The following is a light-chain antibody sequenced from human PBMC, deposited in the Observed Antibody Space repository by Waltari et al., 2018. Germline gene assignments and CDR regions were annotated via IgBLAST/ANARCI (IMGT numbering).Light chain of an antibody. J-gene: IGKJ2*01. CDR2: DAS. CDR1: QGISRW. Sequence: QMTQSPSSLSASVGDRVTITCRASQGISRWLAWYQQKPGKAPNLLMYDASSLQSGVPSMFSGSGSGTDFTLTISSLQPEDSAIYYCQQANSFPYTFGQGTKVEIK. CDR3: QQANSFPYT. V-gene: IGKV1-12*01.